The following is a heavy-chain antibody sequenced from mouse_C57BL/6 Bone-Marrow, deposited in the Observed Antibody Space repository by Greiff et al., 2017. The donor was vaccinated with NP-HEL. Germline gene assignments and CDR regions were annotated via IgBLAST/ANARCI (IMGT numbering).Heavy chain of an antibody. V-gene: IGHV1-81*01. Sequence: VMLVESGAELARPGASVKLSCKASGYTFTSYGISWVKQRTGQGLEWIGEIYPRSGNTYYNEKFKGKATLTADKSSSTAYMELRSLTSEDSAVYFCAREDGNLHFDYWGQGTTLTVSS. CDR1: GYTFTSYG. D-gene: IGHD2-1*01. J-gene: IGHJ2*01. CDR2: IYPRSGNT. CDR3: AREDGNLHFDY.